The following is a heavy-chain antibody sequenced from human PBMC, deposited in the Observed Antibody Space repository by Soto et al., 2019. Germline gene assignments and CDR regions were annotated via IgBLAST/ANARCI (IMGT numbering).Heavy chain of an antibody. Sequence: QVQLVQSGAEVKKPGSSVKVSCKASGGTFTTYAISWVRQAPGQGLEWMGGIIPIFGTTNYAQKVQGRVTDTADESTSTAYMELSSLRAEDTAVDYCAKDGEGHSDYVAKRYYYYYGMDGWGQGTTVTVSS. CDR1: GGTFTTYA. V-gene: IGHV1-69*01. D-gene: IGHD4-4*01. CDR2: IIPIFGTT. J-gene: IGHJ6*02. CDR3: AKDGEGHSDYVAKRYYYYYGMDG.